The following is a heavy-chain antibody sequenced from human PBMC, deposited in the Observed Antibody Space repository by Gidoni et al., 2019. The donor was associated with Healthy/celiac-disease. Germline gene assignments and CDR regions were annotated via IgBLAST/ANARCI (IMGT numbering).Heavy chain of an antibody. CDR1: AFTFIGYW. V-gene: IGHV3-7*03. CDR2: IKQDGREK. D-gene: IGHD5-18*01. J-gene: IGHJ2*01. CDR3: ARDMGGLRLDTDWYFDL. Sequence: EVQRVESGGGLVQPGGSLGLPCAASAFTFIGYWRSWVSQALGKGLAWVANIKQDGREKYYVDSVKGRFTISRDNAKNSLYLQMNSLRAEDTAVYYCARDMGGLRLDTDWYFDLWGRGTLVTVSS.